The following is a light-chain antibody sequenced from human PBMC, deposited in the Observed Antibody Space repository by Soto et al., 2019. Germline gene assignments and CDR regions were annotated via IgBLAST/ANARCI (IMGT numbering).Light chain of an antibody. CDR3: QQYGSSPRT. CDR2: GIS. V-gene: IGKV3-20*01. J-gene: IGKJ1*01. CDR1: QGIGDT. Sequence: EIVLTQSPGTLSVSPGEGATLSCRASQGIGDTLAWYQHKPGQTPRLLIYGISTRATGIPARFSGSGSGTDFTLTISRLEPEDFAVYYCQQYGSSPRTFGQGTKVDIK.